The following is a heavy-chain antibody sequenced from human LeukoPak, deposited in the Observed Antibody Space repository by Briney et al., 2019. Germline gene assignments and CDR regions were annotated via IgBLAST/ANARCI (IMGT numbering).Heavy chain of an antibody. V-gene: IGHV3-48*03. CDR3: ARGSITMVRGVVDY. J-gene: IGHJ4*02. Sequence: RGSLRLSCAASGFTFSSYEMNWVRQAPGKGLEWVSYISSSGSTIYYADSVKGRFTISRDNAKNSLYLQMNSPRAEDTAVYYCARGSITMVRGVVDYWGQGTLVTVSS. CDR1: GFTFSSYE. D-gene: IGHD3-10*01. CDR2: ISSSGSTI.